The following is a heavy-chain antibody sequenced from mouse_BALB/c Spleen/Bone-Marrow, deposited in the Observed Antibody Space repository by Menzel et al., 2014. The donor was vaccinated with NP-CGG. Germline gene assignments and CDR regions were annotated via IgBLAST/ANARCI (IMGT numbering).Heavy chain of an antibody. V-gene: IGHV5-4*02. CDR2: ISDGGSYT. Sequence: EVHLVESGGGLVKPGGSLKLSCAASGFTFSDYYMYWVRRTPEKRLEWVATISDGGSYTYYPDSVKGRFTISRDNAKNNLYLQMSSLKSEDTAMYYCARDGNYAYWGQGTLVTVSA. D-gene: IGHD2-1*01. J-gene: IGHJ3*01. CDR1: GFTFSDYY. CDR3: ARDGNYAY.